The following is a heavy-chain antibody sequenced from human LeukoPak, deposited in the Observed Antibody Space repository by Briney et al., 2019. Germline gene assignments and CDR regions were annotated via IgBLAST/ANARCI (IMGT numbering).Heavy chain of an antibody. D-gene: IGHD6-25*01. V-gene: IGHV3-15*01. Sequence: GGSLRLSCAGSGFIFSNAWMSWVRQAPGKGVEWVGRIKSKTDGGTTDYPAPVKGRFTISRDDSKNTLYLQMKSLKTEDTAVYYCTTDAATEVSLDYWGQGTLVTVSS. CDR3: TTDAATEVSLDY. J-gene: IGHJ4*02. CDR2: IKSKTDGGTT. CDR1: GFIFSNAW.